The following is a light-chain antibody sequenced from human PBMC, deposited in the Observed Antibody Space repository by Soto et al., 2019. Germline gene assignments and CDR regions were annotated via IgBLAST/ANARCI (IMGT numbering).Light chain of an antibody. J-gene: IGKJ1*01. CDR1: QSVGNN. V-gene: IGKV3-15*01. Sequence: EIGMTQFPSTLSLSPGESTTLSFRASQSVGNNLAWYQQKPGQAPRLLIYGASTRATGIPARFSGSGSGTEFTLTISSLQSEDFAVYYCQQYNNWPRTFGQGTKVE. CDR3: QQYNNWPRT. CDR2: GAS.